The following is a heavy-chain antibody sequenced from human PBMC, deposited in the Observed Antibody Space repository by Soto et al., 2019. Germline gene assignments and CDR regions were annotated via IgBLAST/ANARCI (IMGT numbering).Heavy chain of an antibody. Sequence: GGSLRLSCAASGFTFSNAWMTWVRQAPGKGLEWVGRIKRKTDGGTTDYAAPVEGRFTISRDDSRNMLYLQMNSLNTEDTAVYFCNAGMTLVEGFWGQGTLVTVSS. J-gene: IGHJ4*02. CDR1: GFTFSNAW. V-gene: IGHV3-15*01. CDR2: IKRKTDGGTT. CDR3: NAGMTLVEGF. D-gene: IGHD1-20*01.